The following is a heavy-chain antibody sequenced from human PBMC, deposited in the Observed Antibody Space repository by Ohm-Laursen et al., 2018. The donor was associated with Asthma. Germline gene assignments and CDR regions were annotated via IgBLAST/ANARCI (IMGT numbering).Heavy chain of an antibody. CDR3: ARDVMEWYLPAFDF. D-gene: IGHD3-3*01. Sequence: SLRLSCTASGFTFTSYDMYWVRQAPGKGLEFVAVIWYGGSNKYYADSVNGRFTVSRDDSKNTLYLQMNSLRPDDTAVYYCARDVMEWYLPAFDFWGQGTLVTVSS. CDR1: GFTFTSYD. CDR2: IWYGGSNK. V-gene: IGHV3-33*08. J-gene: IGHJ4*02.